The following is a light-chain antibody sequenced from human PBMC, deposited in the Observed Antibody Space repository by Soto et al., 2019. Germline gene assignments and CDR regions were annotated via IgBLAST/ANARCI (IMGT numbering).Light chain of an antibody. CDR1: SDINVGAYR. V-gene: IGLV5-45*01. Sequence: QLVLTQPASLSASPGASASLTCTLRSDINVGAYRIYWYQQKPGSPPQYLLRYKSDSDKKQGSGVPSRFSGSKDTSANAGILLISGLQSEDEADYYCVIWHSSAYVFGSGTKVTVL. CDR2: YKSDSDK. CDR3: VIWHSSAYV. J-gene: IGLJ1*01.